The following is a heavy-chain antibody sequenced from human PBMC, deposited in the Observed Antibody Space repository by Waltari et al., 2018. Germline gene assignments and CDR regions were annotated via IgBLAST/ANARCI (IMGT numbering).Heavy chain of an antibody. CDR1: GGSFRGYY. J-gene: IGHJ5*02. D-gene: IGHD2-2*01. CDR2: INHSGST. CDR3: ARTARELEYQLLPKEWFDP. Sequence: QVQLQQWGAGLLKPSETLSLTCAVYGGSFRGYYWSWIRQPPGKGLEWIGEINHSGSTNYNPSLKSRVTISVDTSKNQFSLKLSSVTAADTAVYYCARTARELEYQLLPKEWFDPWGQGTLVTVSS. V-gene: IGHV4-34*01.